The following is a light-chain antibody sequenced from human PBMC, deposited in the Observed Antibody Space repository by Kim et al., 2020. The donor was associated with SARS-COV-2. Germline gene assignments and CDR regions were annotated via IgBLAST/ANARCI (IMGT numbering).Light chain of an antibody. CDR2: QDS. CDR3: QAWDSSVV. CDR1: KLGDKY. V-gene: IGLV3-1*01. Sequence: VSVSPGQPASITCSGDKLGDKYACWYQQKPGQSPVLVIYQDSKRPSGIPERFSGSNSGNTATLIISGTQAMDEADYYCQAWDSSVVFGGGTKLTVL. J-gene: IGLJ2*01.